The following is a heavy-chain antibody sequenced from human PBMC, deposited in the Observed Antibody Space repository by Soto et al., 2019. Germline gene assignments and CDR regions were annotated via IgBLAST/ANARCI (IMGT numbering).Heavy chain of an antibody. V-gene: IGHV3-23*01. CDR1: GFTFSSYA. CDR2: ISGGGETT. J-gene: IGHJ4*02. Sequence: EVQLLESGGGLVQPGGSLRLSCAASGFTFSSYAMWWVRQVPGKGLECVSAISGGGETTYYADSVKGRFTIARDNSKNTLYLEMNSLRAEDTAVYYCAFNSGSGSYYFDYWGQGTLVTVSS. CDR3: AFNSGSGSYYFDY. D-gene: IGHD3-10*01.